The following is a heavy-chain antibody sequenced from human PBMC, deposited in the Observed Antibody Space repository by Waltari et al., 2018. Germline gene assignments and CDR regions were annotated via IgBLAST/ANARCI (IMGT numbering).Heavy chain of an antibody. D-gene: IGHD6-19*01. J-gene: IGHJ6*02. CDR2: IYYSGST. CDR3: ARMAGNIYYYYGMDV. Sequence: QVQLQESGPGLVKPSETLSLTCTVSGGSISSYSWSWIRQPPGKGLEWIGEIYYSGSTNYNPSLKGRVTISVDTSKNQFSLKLSSVTAADTAVYYCARMAGNIYYYYGMDVWGQGTTVTVSS. CDR1: GGSISSYS. V-gene: IGHV4-59*01.